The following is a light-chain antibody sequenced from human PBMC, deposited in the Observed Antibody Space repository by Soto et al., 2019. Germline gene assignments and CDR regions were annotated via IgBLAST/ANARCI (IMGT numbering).Light chain of an antibody. CDR1: SSDVGGYNY. J-gene: IGLJ2*01. V-gene: IGLV2-14*01. CDR3: SSYTSSSTPYVV. Sequence: HSALTQPASVSGSPGQSITISCTGTSSDVGGYNYVSWYQQHPGKAPKLMIYDVSNRPSGVSNRFSGSKSGNTASLTISGLQAEDEADYYCSSYTSSSTPYVVFGPGTKVIVL. CDR2: DVS.